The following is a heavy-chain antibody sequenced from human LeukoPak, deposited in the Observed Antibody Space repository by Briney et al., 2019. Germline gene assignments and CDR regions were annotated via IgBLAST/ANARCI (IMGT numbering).Heavy chain of an antibody. CDR1: GGSISSYY. CDR3: ARDSGRDGYNFLY. Sequence: SETLSLTCTVSGGSISSYYWSWIRQPPGKGLEWIGYIYYSGSTNYNPSLKSRVTISVDTSKNQFSLKVSSVTAADTAVYYCARDSGRDGYNFLYWGQGTLVTVSS. J-gene: IGHJ4*02. CDR2: IYYSGST. D-gene: IGHD5-24*01. V-gene: IGHV4-59*01.